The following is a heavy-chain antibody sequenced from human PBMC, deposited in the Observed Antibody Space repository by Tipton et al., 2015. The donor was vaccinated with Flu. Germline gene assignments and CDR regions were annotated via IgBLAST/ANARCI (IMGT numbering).Heavy chain of an antibody. D-gene: IGHD5-24*01. Sequence: GLVKPSETLSLICTVSGGSISSYYWSWIRQPPGKGLEWIGYIYYSGSTNYNPSLKSRVTISVDTSKNQFSLKLSSVTAADTVVYYCARAVGGWPHTSAAFDIWGQGTMVTVSS. V-gene: IGHV4-59*01. CDR3: ARAVGGWPHTSAAFDI. J-gene: IGHJ3*02. CDR1: GGSISSYY. CDR2: IYYSGST.